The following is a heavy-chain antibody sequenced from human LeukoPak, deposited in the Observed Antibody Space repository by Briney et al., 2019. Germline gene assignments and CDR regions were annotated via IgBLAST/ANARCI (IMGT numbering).Heavy chain of an antibody. CDR1: GFTFSSYG. J-gene: IGHJ4*02. CDR2: IWYDGSNK. V-gene: IGHV3-33*01. D-gene: IGHD3-16*01. Sequence: PGRSLRLSCAASGFTFSSYGMHWVRQAPGKGLQWVAFIWYDGSNKYYADSVKGRFTISRDNSKNTLYLQINSLRAEDTAVYYCARDRGESYFDYWGQGTLV. CDR3: ARDRGESYFDY.